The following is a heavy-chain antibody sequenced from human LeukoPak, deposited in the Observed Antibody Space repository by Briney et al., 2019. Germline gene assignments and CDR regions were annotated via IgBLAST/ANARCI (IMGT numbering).Heavy chain of an antibody. CDR3: ARERYYYDSSGYLFDY. D-gene: IGHD3-22*01. CDR2: ISSSGSTI. Sequence: GGSLRLSCAASGFTFSDYYMSWIRQAPGKGLEWASYISSSGSTIYYADSVKGRFTISRDNAKNSLYLQMNSLRAEDTAVYYCARERYYYDSSGYLFDYWGQGTLVTVSS. J-gene: IGHJ4*02. V-gene: IGHV3-11*04. CDR1: GFTFSDYY.